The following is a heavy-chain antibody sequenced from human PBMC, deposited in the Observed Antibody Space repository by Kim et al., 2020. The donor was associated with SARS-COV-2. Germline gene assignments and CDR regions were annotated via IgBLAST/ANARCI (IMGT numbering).Heavy chain of an antibody. V-gene: IGHV4-34*01. J-gene: IGHJ4*02. D-gene: IGHD2-2*02. CDR3: ARGRRYCSSTSCYISHFDY. Sequence: SRVTISVDTSKNQFSLKLSSVTAADTAVYYCARGRRYCSSTSCYISHFDYWGQGTLVTVSS.